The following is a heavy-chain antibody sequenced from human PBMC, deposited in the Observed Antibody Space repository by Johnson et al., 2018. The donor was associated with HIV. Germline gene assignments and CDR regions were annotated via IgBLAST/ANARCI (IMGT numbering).Heavy chain of an antibody. CDR1: GFTFDDYA. V-gene: IGHV3-9*01. CDR3: AIDTEPDLADAFDI. Sequence: VQLVESGGGLVQPGRSLRLSSAASGFTFDDYAMHWVRQAPGKGLEWVSGISWNSGSIGYADSVKDRFTISRDNAKNSLYLQMNSLRAEDTALYYCAIDTEPDLADAFDIWGQGTMVTVSS. CDR2: ISWNSGSI. D-gene: IGHD1-14*01. J-gene: IGHJ3*02.